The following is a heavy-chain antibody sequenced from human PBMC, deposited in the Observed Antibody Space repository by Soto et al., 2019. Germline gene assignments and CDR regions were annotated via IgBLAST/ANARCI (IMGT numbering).Heavy chain of an antibody. Sequence: QVQLVQSGAEVKKPGSSVKVSCTASGGPFSSYAINWVRQAPGQGREWMGVITPMFGAPHYAQHFKGSITITADKSTNTAYNELSSLTSGDTAVYFCARVVTGRWFDPWGQGTVVTVSS. V-gene: IGHV1-69*06. CDR1: GGPFSSYA. CDR3: ARVVTGRWFDP. CDR2: ITPMFGAP. J-gene: IGHJ5*02.